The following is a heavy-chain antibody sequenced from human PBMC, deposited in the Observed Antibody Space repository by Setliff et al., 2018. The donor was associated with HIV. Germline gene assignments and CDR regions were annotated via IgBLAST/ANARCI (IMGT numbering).Heavy chain of an antibody. Sequence: SETLSLTCSVSGGSINRGTYYWTWIRQSAGKGLEWIGHIYITGDTDYNPSLNSRVTLSVDRSKNQFSLKLSSVSAADTAVYFCARWGASGGRPDWHAFDMWGQGTMVTVSS. V-gene: IGHV4-61*10. CDR1: GGSINRGTYY. J-gene: IGHJ3*02. CDR2: IYITGDT. CDR3: ARWGASGGRPDWHAFDM. D-gene: IGHD2-15*01.